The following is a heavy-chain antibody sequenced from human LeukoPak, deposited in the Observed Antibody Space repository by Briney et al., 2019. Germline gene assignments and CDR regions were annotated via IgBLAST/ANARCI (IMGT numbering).Heavy chain of an antibody. CDR2: IKQDGSEK. D-gene: IGHD6-13*01. Sequence: PGGSLRLSCAASGFTFSSYWMSWVRQAPGKGLEWVANIKQDGSEKYYVDSVKGRFTISRDNAKNSLYLQMNSLRAEDTAVYYCARVGSSSSPTRFDYWGQGTLVTVSS. CDR1: GFTFSSYW. CDR3: ARVGSSSSPTRFDY. J-gene: IGHJ4*02. V-gene: IGHV3-7*01.